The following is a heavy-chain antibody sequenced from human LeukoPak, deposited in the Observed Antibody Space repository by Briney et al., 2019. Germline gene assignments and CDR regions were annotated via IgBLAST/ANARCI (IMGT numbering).Heavy chain of an antibody. CDR1: GGSISSGGYS. V-gene: IGHV4-30-2*01. CDR2: IYHSGST. D-gene: IGHD3-10*01. Sequence: SQTLSLTCAVSGGSISSGGYSWSWIRQPPGKGLEWIGYIYHSGSTYYNPSLKSRVTISEDRSKNQFSLKLSSVTAADTAVYYCARGQGSGSYGAFDIWGQGTMVTVSS. CDR3: ARGQGSGSYGAFDI. J-gene: IGHJ3*02.